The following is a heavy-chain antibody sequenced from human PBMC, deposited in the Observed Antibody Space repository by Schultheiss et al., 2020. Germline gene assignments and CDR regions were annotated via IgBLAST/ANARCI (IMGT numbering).Heavy chain of an antibody. J-gene: IGHJ6*03. D-gene: IGHD5-24*01. CDR1: GFTFDDYA. V-gene: IGHV3-9*01. Sequence: GGSLRLSCAASGFTFDDYAMHWVRQAPGKGLEWVSGISWNSGSIGYADSVKGRFTISRDNAKNSLYLQMNSLRAEDTALYYCTRDRGDGSYYYYYYMDVWGKGTTVTVSS. CDR2: ISWNSGSI. CDR3: TRDRGDGSYYYYYYMDV.